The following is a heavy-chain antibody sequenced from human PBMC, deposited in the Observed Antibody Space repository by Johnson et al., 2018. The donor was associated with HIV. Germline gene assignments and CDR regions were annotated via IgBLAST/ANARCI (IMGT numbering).Heavy chain of an antibody. CDR1: EFTFGSFT. CDR2: ISYDASNK. D-gene: IGHD1-26*01. J-gene: IGHJ3*02. V-gene: IGHV3-30-3*01. CDR3: TTDQVDSGSYYNAFHI. Sequence: VQLVESGGGVVQPGRSLTLSCAASEFTFGSFTMHWVRQAPGKGLEWVAVISYDASNKYYADSLKGRSTISRDNSKNTLYLQMNSLTSEYTAVYYCTTDQVDSGSYYNAFHIWGQGTTVTVSS.